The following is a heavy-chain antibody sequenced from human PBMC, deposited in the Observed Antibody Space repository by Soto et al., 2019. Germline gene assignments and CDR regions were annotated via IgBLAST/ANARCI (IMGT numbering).Heavy chain of an antibody. J-gene: IGHJ4*02. D-gene: IGHD3-16*01. CDR2: IIPIFGTA. Sequence: ASVKVSCKASGGTFSSYAISWVRQAPGQGLEWMGGIIPIFGTANYAQKFQGRVTITADESTSTAYMELSSLRSEDTAVYYCARERRGVWGSIYDYWGQGTLVTVSS. CDR1: GGTFSSYA. V-gene: IGHV1-69*13. CDR3: ARERRGVWGSIYDY.